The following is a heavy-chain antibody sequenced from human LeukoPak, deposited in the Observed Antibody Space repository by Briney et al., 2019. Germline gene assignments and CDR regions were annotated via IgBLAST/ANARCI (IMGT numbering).Heavy chain of an antibody. CDR1: GGSISSSSYY. CDR3: ARRSGYSYGYSYDY. CDR2: INHSGST. D-gene: IGHD5-18*01. J-gene: IGHJ4*02. V-gene: IGHV4-39*07. Sequence: SETLSLTCTVSGGSISSSSYYWSWIRPPPGKGLEWIVEINHSGSTNYNPSLKSRLTISVDTSKNQFSLKLSSVTAADTAVYYCARRSGYSYGYSYDYWGQGTLVTVSS.